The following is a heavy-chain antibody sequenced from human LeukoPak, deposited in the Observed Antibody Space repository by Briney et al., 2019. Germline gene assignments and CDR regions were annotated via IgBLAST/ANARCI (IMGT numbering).Heavy chain of an antibody. D-gene: IGHD2-21*02. J-gene: IGHJ3*02. CDR2: IYYSGST. CDR1: GGSISSYY. CDR3: ARVFMTDDAFDI. Sequence: SETLSLTCTVSGGSISSYYWSWIRKPPGKGLEWIGYIYYSGSTNYNPSLKSRVTRSVDTSKNQFSLKLSSVTAADTAVYYCARVFMTDDAFDIWGQGTMVTVSS. V-gene: IGHV4-59*01.